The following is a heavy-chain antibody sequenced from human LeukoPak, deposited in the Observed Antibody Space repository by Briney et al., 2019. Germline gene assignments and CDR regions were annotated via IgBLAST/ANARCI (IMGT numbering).Heavy chain of an antibody. CDR1: GFTFSTFS. Sequence: GGSLRLSCAASGFTFSTFSMNWVRQAPGKRLEWLSYISSTSRSTYYAASVKGRFTISRDNANNSLCLQMSGLKVEDTAVYYCARDRPPRPFDYWGPGVLVTVSS. V-gene: IGHV3-48*01. J-gene: IGHJ4*02. CDR2: ISSTSRST. D-gene: IGHD6-6*01. CDR3: ARDRPPRPFDY.